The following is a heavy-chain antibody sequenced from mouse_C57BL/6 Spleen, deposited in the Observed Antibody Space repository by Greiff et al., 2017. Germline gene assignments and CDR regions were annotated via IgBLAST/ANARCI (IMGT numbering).Heavy chain of an antibody. D-gene: IGHD2-3*01. CDR2: ISGGGGNT. CDR3: ARHGDGYFDY. CDR1: GFTFSSYT. V-gene: IGHV5-9*01. J-gene: IGHJ2*01. Sequence: EVHLVESGGGLVKPGGSLKLSCAASGFTFSSYTMSWVRQTPEKRLEWVATISGGGGNTYYPDSVKGRFTISRDNAKNTLYLQMSSLRSEDTALYYCARHGDGYFDYWGQGTTLTVSS.